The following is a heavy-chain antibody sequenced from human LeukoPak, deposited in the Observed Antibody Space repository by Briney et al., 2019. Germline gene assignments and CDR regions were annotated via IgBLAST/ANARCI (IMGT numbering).Heavy chain of an antibody. D-gene: IGHD6-13*01. CDR1: GYTFTSYD. Sequence: ASVKVSCKASGYTFTSYDINWVRQATGQGLEWMGWMNPNSGNTGYAQKFQGRVTMTRNTSISTAYMELSSLRSEDTAVYYCARGYGSSWSIRQNRRVCDYWGQGTLVTVSS. CDR2: MNPNSGNT. J-gene: IGHJ4*02. V-gene: IGHV1-8*01. CDR3: ARGYGSSWSIRQNRRVCDY.